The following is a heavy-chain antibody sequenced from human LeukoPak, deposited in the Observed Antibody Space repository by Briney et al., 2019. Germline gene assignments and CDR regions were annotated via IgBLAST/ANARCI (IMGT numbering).Heavy chain of an antibody. CDR3: AKFCDSGSYLGFDY. J-gene: IGHJ4*02. V-gene: IGHV3-23*01. CDR1: GFTFSSYA. CDR2: ISGSGGST. D-gene: IGHD1-26*01. Sequence: PGGCLRLSCAASGFTFSSYAMSWVRQAPGKGLEWVSAISGSGGSTYYADSVKGRFTISRDNSKNTLYLQMNSLRAEDTAVYYCAKFCDSGSYLGFDYWGQGTLVTVSS.